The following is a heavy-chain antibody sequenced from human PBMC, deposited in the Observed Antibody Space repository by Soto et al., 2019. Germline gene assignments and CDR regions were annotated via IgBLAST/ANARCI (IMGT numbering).Heavy chain of an antibody. CDR2: IIPILGIA. D-gene: IGHD3-10*01. V-gene: IGHV1-69*04. J-gene: IGHJ4*02. CDR1: GGTFSSYA. Sequence: SVKVSCKASGGTFSSYAISWVRQAPGQGLEWMGRIIPILGIANYAQKFQGRVTITADKSTSTAYMELSSLRSEDTAVYYCAREGYDGVSIDYWGQGTLVTVSS. CDR3: AREGYDGVSIDY.